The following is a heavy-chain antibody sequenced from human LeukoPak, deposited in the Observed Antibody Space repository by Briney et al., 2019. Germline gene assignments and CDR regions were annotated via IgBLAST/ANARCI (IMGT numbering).Heavy chain of an antibody. CDR1: GVSISSYY. CDR3: AMHSGYSSGWYFSY. J-gene: IGHJ4*02. CDR2: IYYSGST. D-gene: IGHD6-19*01. V-gene: IGHV4-59*01. Sequence: PSETLSLTCTVSGVSISSYYWSWIRQPPGKGLEYIGYIYYSGSTNYNPSLKSRVTISVDTSKNQFSLKLSSVTAADTAVYYCAMHSGYSSGWYFSYWGQGALVTVSS.